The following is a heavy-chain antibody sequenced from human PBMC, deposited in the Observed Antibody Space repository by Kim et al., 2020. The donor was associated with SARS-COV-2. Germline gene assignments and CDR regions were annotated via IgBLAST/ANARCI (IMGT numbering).Heavy chain of an antibody. D-gene: IGHD6-13*01. Sequence: GESQKISCKGSGYSFTSYWISWVRQMPGKGLEWMGRIDPSDSYTNYSPSFQGHVTISADKSISTAYLQWSSLKASDTAMYYCARERAAAGNYYYYGMDVWGQGTTVTVSS. CDR2: IDPSDSYT. J-gene: IGHJ6*02. V-gene: IGHV5-10-1*01. CDR1: GYSFTSYW. CDR3: ARERAAAGNYYYYGMDV.